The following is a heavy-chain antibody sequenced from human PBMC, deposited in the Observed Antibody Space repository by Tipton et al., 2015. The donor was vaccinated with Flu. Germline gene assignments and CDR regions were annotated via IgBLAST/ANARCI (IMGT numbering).Heavy chain of an antibody. D-gene: IGHD2-2*02. V-gene: IGHV3-23*01. CDR3: AKRLTSDYCATTSCYSLADY. Sequence: SLRLSCTASGFTFSTYGMSWVRQAPGKGLEWVSVISYSGHETYYADSVKGRFAISRDNSKNTPYLQMHSLTADDTAIYYCAKRLTSDYCATTSCYSLADYWGQGTLVPVSS. CDR1: GFTFSTYG. CDR2: ISYSGHET. J-gene: IGHJ4*02.